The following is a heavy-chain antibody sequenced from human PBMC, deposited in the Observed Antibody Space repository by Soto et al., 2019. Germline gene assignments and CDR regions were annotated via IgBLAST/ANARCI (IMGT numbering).Heavy chain of an antibody. V-gene: IGHV3-15*07. J-gene: IGHJ4*01. D-gene: IGHD2-2*01. CDR1: GFTFTNAW. Sequence: EVQLVESGGGLVEPGGSLRLSCAASGFTFTNAWMNWVRQAPGKGLEWVGRIQSKADGGTTEYAAPVQDRFTISRDDSQSTLYLTMDSLKNEDTAVYFCAPTPDGFWSSTTCYSSLELWGQGTLATVSS. CDR3: APTPDGFWSSTTCYSSLEL. CDR2: IQSKADGGTT.